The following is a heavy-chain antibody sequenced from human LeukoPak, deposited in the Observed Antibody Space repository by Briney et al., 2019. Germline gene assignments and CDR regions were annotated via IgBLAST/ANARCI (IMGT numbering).Heavy chain of an antibody. Sequence: GGSLRLSCAASGFTFSSYEMNWVRQAPGKGLEWVSYISSSGSTIYYADSVKGRFTISRDNAKKSLYLHMNSLRAEDTAVYYCATLVRGDVYFDYWGQGTLVTVSS. CDR1: GFTFSSYE. V-gene: IGHV3-48*03. J-gene: IGHJ4*02. CDR2: ISSSGSTI. CDR3: ATLVRGDVYFDY. D-gene: IGHD3-10*02.